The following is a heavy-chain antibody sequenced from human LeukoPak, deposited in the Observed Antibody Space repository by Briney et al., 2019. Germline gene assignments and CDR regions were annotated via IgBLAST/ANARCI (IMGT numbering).Heavy chain of an antibody. CDR3: ARDGGGRYSYGRHWFDP. J-gene: IGHJ5*02. V-gene: IGHV4-39*07. CDR2: IYYSGST. CDR1: GGSISSSSYY. D-gene: IGHD5-18*01. Sequence: SETLSLTCTVSGGSISSSSYYWGWIRQPPGKGLEWIGSIYYSGSTYYNPSLKSRVTISVDTSKNQFSLKLSSVAAADTAVYYCARDGGGRYSYGRHWFDPWGQGTLVTVSS.